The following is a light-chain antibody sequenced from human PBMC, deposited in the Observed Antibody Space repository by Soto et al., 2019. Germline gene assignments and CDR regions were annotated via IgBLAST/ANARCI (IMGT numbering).Light chain of an antibody. Sequence: EIVMTQSPATLSVSPGERATLSCRASQSVSSNLAWYQQKPGQAPRLLIYGASTRATGIPARFSGSVSVTEFTLTISTLQPEDFATYYCQQCYSSPPTFGHGTKVDIK. CDR2: GAS. CDR3: QQCYSSPPT. CDR1: QSVSSN. J-gene: IGKJ1*01. V-gene: IGKV3-15*01.